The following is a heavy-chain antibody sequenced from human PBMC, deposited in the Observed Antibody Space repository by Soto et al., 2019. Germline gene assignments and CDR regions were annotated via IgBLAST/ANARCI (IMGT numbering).Heavy chain of an antibody. CDR3: AKTHGYSGYDWGGYFDY. CDR2: ISYDGSNK. CDR1: GFTFSSYG. D-gene: IGHD5-12*01. V-gene: IGHV3-30*18. Sequence: GGSLRLSCAASGFTFSSYGMHWVRQAPGKGLEWVAVISYDGSNKYYADSVKGRFTISRDNSKNTLYLQMNSLRAEDTAVYYCAKTHGYSGYDWGGYFDYWGQGTLVTVSS. J-gene: IGHJ4*02.